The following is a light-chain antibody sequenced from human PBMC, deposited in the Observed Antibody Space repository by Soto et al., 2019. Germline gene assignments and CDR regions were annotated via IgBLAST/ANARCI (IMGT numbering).Light chain of an antibody. V-gene: IGKV3-15*01. CDR2: GAS. CDR3: QQYYSYPLT. Sequence: EIVMTQSPATLSVSPGERATLSCRASQSISSNLAWYQQKPGQAPRLLIYGASTRATGIPATFSGSGSGTEFTLTISCLQSEDFATYYCQQYYSYPLTFGGGTKVEIK. CDR1: QSISSN. J-gene: IGKJ4*01.